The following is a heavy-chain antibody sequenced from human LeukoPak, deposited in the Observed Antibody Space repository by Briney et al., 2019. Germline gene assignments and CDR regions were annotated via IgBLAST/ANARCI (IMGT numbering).Heavy chain of an antibody. V-gene: IGHV3-23*01. CDR2: ISGGGGST. CDR1: GFTFSGYV. D-gene: IGHD1-26*01. J-gene: IGHJ4*02. CDR3: AKGGKWDVTPFDY. Sequence: GGSLRLSCAASGFTFSGYVMSWVRQAPGKGLEWVSTISGGGGSTYYADSVKGRFTISRDNSKNTLYLQVNSLRAEDTAVYYCAKGGKWDVTPFDYWGQGTLVTVSS.